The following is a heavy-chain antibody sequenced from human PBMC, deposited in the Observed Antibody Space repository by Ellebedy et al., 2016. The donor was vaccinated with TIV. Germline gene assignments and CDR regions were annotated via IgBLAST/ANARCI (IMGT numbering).Heavy chain of an antibody. CDR2: ISSSSSTI. D-gene: IGHD3-10*01. J-gene: IGHJ5*02. V-gene: IGHV3-48*02. CDR1: GFTFSSYS. CDR3: ARVPGSFSLNWFDP. Sequence: GGSLRLXCAASGFTFSSYSMNWVRQAPGKGLEWVSYISSSSSTIYYADSVKGRFTISRDNAKNSLYLQMNGLRDEDTAVYYCARVPGSFSLNWFDPWGQGTLVTVSS.